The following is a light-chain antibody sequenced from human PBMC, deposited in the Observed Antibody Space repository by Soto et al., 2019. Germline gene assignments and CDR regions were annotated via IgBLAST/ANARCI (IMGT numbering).Light chain of an antibody. CDR1: QSVTSNY. J-gene: IGKJ5*01. CDR2: GAS. CDR3: QHYVSPPIT. V-gene: IGKV3-20*01. Sequence: IVLTQSPGTLSLTPGERATLSCRASQSVTSNYLAWYQQKPGQAPRLLVYGASSRATGISDRFSGSGSGTDFTLTISRLEPEDFAVYYCQHYVSPPITFGQGTR.